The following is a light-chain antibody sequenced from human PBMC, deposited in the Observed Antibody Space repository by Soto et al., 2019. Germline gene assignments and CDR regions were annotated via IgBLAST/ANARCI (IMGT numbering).Light chain of an antibody. Sequence: EIVLTQSPATLSLSPGEGATLSCRASQSVSNYLGWYQQKPGQAPRLLIYDASNRATGIPARFSGSGSGTAFTLTISSLEPEDFAVYYCQQRSNWLFTFGPGTKVDIK. J-gene: IGKJ3*01. CDR3: QQRSNWLFT. CDR1: QSVSNY. V-gene: IGKV3-11*01. CDR2: DAS.